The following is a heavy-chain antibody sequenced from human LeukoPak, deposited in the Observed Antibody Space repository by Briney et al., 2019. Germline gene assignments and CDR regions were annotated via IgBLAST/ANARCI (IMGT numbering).Heavy chain of an antibody. J-gene: IGHJ6*03. Sequence: ASVKVSCKASGYTFTSYDINWVRQATGQGLEWMGWMNPNSGNTGYAQKFQGRVTMTRNTSISTAYMELSSLRSEDTAVYYCARGRSLHQSGKRLLWFGELPNYYYYYMDVWGKGTTVTISS. CDR2: MNPNSGNT. CDR3: ARGRSLHQSGKRLLWFGELPNYYYYYMDV. CDR1: GYTFTSYD. D-gene: IGHD3-10*01. V-gene: IGHV1-8*01.